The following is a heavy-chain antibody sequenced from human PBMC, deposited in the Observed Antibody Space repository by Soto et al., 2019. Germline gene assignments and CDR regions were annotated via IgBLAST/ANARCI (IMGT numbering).Heavy chain of an antibody. CDR3: ARGGYCSGGSCYGDWYFDL. V-gene: IGHV1-8*01. D-gene: IGHD2-15*01. CDR1: GYTFTSYD. CDR2: MNPNSGNT. J-gene: IGHJ2*01. Sequence: ASVKVSCKASGYTFTSYDINWVRQATGQGLEWMGWMNPNSGNTGYAQRFQGRVTMTRNTSISTAYMELSSLRSEDTAVYYCARGGYCSGGSCYGDWYFDLWGRGTLVTVPS.